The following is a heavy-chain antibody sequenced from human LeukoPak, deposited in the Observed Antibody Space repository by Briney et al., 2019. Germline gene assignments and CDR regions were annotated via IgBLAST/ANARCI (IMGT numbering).Heavy chain of an antibody. Sequence: QTGGSLRLSCAASGITVGSSYMYWVRQAPGKGLEYVSAIYSGGTTYYADSVKGRFTISRDNSKNTLFLQMNSLRADDTAVYHCARESSNSLYMDVWGEGTTVTVSS. J-gene: IGHJ6*03. CDR3: ARESSNSLYMDV. CDR2: IYSGGTT. D-gene: IGHD4-11*01. CDR1: GITVGSSY. V-gene: IGHV3-53*01.